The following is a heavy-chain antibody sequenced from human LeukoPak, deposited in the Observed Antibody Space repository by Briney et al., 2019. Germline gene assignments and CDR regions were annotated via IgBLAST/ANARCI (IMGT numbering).Heavy chain of an antibody. CDR3: AREEDGYNYYFDY. CDR1: GGSFSGYY. D-gene: IGHD5-24*01. Sequence: ASETLSLTCAVYGGSFSGYYWSWIRQPPGKGLEWIGEINHSGSTNYNPSLKSRVTISVDTSKNQFSLKLSSVTAADTAVYYCAREEDGYNYYFDYWGQGTLVTVSS. V-gene: IGHV4-34*01. CDR2: INHSGST. J-gene: IGHJ4*02.